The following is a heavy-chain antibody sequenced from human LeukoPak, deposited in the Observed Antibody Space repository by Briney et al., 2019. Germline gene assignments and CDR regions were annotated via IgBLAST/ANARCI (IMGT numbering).Heavy chain of an antibody. D-gene: IGHD5-12*01. V-gene: IGHV4-59*01. CDR3: ARASPGIVATIIGYYYYGMDV. CDR2: IYYSGST. CDR1: GGSISSYH. Sequence: SETLSLTCTVSGGSISSYHWSWIRQPPGKGLEWIGYIYYSGSTNYNPSLKSRVTISVDTSKNQFSLKLSSVTAADTAVYYCARASPGIVATIIGYYYYGMDVWGQGTTVTVSS. J-gene: IGHJ6*02.